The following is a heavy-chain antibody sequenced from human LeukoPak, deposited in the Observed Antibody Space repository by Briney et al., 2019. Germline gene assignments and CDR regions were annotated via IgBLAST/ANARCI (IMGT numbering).Heavy chain of an antibody. J-gene: IGHJ4*02. D-gene: IGHD3-9*01. V-gene: IGHV1-2*02. CDR2: INPNSGGT. CDR1: GYTFTGYY. CDR3: AREGSDILTGYYRWEGADY. Sequence: ASVKVSCKASGYTFTGYYMHWVRQAPGQGLEWMGWINPNSGGTNYAQKFQGRVTMTRDTSISTAYMGLSRLRSDDTAVYYCAREGSDILTGYYRWEGADYWGQGTLVTVSS.